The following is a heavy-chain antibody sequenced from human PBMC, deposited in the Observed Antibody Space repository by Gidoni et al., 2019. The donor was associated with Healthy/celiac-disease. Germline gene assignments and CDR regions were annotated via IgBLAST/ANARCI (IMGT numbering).Heavy chain of an antibody. D-gene: IGHD6-19*01. CDR1: GFPFSSYS. CDR3: ARDRIAVAGMPNWFDP. CDR2: ISSSSSTI. J-gene: IGHJ5*02. Sequence: EVQLVESGGGLVQPGGSLRLSCAASGFPFSSYSMNWVRQAPGKGLEWVSYISSSSSTIYYADSVKGRFTISRDNAKNSLYLQMNSLRDEDTAVYYCARDRIAVAGMPNWFDPWGQGTLVTVSS. V-gene: IGHV3-48*02.